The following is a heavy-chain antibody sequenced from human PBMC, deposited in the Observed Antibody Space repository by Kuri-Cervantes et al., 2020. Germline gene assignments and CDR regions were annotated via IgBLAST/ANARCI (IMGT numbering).Heavy chain of an antibody. CDR2: IYYTGNT. Sequence: SETLSLTCTVSGGSTSSSDFYWTWIRQTPGKGLEWIGYIYYTGNTYYNPSLRSRVTMSIDTSKSQFSLKLNSVTTTDTAVYYCAGHDQEYNWFDPWGQGTLVTVSS. CDR3: AGHDQEYNWFDP. D-gene: IGHD3-10*01. J-gene: IGHJ5*02. CDR1: GGSTSSSDFY. V-gene: IGHV4-30-4*01.